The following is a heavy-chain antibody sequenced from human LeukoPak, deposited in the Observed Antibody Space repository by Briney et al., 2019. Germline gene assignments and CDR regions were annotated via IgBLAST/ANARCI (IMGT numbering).Heavy chain of an antibody. Sequence: QSGGSLRLSCAASGYAFSNYWMTWVRQAPGKGLEWVASIKEDGTERYYVDSVKGRFSISRDNTNNSLYLQMNNVRAEDTAVYYCARDFRSSWYFDYWGQGTLVTVSS. J-gene: IGHJ4*02. CDR2: IKEDGTER. D-gene: IGHD6-13*01. V-gene: IGHV3-7*01. CDR3: ARDFRSSWYFDY. CDR1: GYAFSNYW.